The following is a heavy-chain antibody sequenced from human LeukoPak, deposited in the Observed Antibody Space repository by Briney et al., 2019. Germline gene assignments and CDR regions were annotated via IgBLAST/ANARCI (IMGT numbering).Heavy chain of an antibody. J-gene: IGHJ4*02. V-gene: IGHV4-38-2*02. D-gene: IGHD2-15*01. CDR1: GYSISSGYY. CDR3: ARPSYCSGGSCYSFDY. Sequence: SETLSLTCTVSGYSISSGYYWGWIRQPPGKGLECIGSIYHSGSTYCNPSLKSRVTISVDTSKNQFSLKLSSVTAADTAVYYCARPSYCSGGSCYSFDYWGQGTLVTVSS. CDR2: IYHSGST.